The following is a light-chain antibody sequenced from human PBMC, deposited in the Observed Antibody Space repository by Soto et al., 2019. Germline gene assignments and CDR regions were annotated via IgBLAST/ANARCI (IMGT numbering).Light chain of an antibody. CDR3: QQYNNWPPLT. Sequence: EVVMTQSPATLSVSRGERATLSSGASQSVSSNLAWYQQKPGQAPRLLIYGASTRATGIPARFSGSGSGTEFTITISSLQSEDFAVYSCQQYNNWPPLTFGGGTKVDIK. CDR2: GAS. V-gene: IGKV3-15*01. CDR1: QSVSSN. J-gene: IGKJ4*01.